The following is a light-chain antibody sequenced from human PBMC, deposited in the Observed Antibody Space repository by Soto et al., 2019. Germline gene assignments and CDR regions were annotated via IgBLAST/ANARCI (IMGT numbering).Light chain of an antibody. CDR2: DAS. J-gene: IGKJ1*01. CDR3: QQYHSYPWT. Sequence: DIQMTQSPSTLSASVGDRVTITCRASQSISSWLAWYQQKPGKAPKLLIYDASSLESGVPSRFSGSGSGTEFTLTISSLQPDDFATYYCQQYHSYPWTFDQGTKVEIK. V-gene: IGKV1-5*01. CDR1: QSISSW.